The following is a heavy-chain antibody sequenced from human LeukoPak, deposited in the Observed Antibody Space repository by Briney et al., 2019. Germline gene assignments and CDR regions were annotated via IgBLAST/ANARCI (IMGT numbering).Heavy chain of an antibody. V-gene: IGHV1-3*01. CDR2: INAGNGNT. CDR1: GYTFTSYA. Sequence: ASVKVSCKASGYTFTSYAMHWVRQAPGQRLEWMGWINAGNGNTKYSQKFQGRVTITRDTSASTAYMELSSLRSEDTAVYYCARESSRFLEWLLSPNNWFDPWGQGTLVTVSS. J-gene: IGHJ5*02. D-gene: IGHD3-3*01. CDR3: ARESSRFLEWLLSPNNWFDP.